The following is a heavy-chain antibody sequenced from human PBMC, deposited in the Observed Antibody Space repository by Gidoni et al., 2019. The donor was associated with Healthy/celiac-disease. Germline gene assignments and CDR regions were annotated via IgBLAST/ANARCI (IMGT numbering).Heavy chain of an antibody. CDR2: ISGSGGST. V-gene: IGHV3-23*01. CDR1: GSDSSRYA. J-gene: IGHJ4*02. D-gene: IGHD4-17*01. CDR3: AKMRKPATVTTYFDY. Sequence: VQLLEPGGGLVQSGGSVITSFAATGSDSSRYAMSWVRQAPGKGLEWVSAISGSGGSTYYADSVKGRFTISRDNSKNTLYLQMNSLRAEDTAVYYCAKMRKPATVTTYFDYWGQGTLVTVSS.